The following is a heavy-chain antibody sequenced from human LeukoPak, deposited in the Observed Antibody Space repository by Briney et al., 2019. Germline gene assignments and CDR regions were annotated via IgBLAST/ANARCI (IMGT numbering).Heavy chain of an antibody. Sequence: GGSLRLSCAASRFTFSSYGMHWVRQAPGKGLEWVAFIRYDGSNKYYADSVKGRFTISRDNSKNTLYLQMNSLRAEDTAVYNCAKGQHYYDPERLIDYWGQGTLVTVSS. J-gene: IGHJ4*02. D-gene: IGHD3-22*01. V-gene: IGHV3-30*02. CDR1: RFTFSSYG. CDR2: IRYDGSNK. CDR3: AKGQHYYDPERLIDY.